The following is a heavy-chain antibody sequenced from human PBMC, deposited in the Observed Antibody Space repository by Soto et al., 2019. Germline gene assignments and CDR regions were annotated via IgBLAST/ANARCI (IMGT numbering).Heavy chain of an antibody. CDR2: ISSIGSYT. Sequence: GGSLRLSCAASGFSFRSYDMTWVRQAPGKGLDWVSCISSIGSYTHYVYSVMGRFTISRDNAENSVYLQMNSLRVEDTAVYYCARSPDYGMDVWGQGTTVTVSS. V-gene: IGHV3-21*01. J-gene: IGHJ6*02. CDR1: GFSFRSYD. CDR3: ARSPDYGMDV.